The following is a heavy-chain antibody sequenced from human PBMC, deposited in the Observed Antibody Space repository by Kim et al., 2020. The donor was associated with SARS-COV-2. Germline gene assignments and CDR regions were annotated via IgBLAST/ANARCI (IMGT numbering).Heavy chain of an antibody. V-gene: IGHV3-7*01. CDR3: ASWGDELGIYYYYGMDV. D-gene: IGHD7-27*01. J-gene: IGHJ6*02. CDR2: IKQDGSEK. Sequence: GGSLRLSCAASGFTFSSYWMSWVRQAPGKGLEWVANIKQDGSEKYYVDSVKGRFTISRDNAKNSLYLQMNSLRAEDTAVYYCASWGDELGIYYYYGMDVWGQGTTVTVSS. CDR1: GFTFSSYW.